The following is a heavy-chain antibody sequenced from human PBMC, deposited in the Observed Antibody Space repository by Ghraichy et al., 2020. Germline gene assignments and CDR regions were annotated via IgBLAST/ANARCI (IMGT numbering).Heavy chain of an antibody. Sequence: VKVSCKASGGTFSSYAISWVRQAPGQGLEWMGRIIPILGIANYAQKFQGRVTITADKSTSTAYMELSSLRSEDTAVYYCASERGVDDFWSGYYRGSYYYYYMDVWGKGTTVTVSS. J-gene: IGHJ6*03. CDR2: IIPILGIA. CDR3: ASERGVDDFWSGYYRGSYYYYYMDV. D-gene: IGHD3-3*01. CDR1: GGTFSSYA. V-gene: IGHV1-69*04.